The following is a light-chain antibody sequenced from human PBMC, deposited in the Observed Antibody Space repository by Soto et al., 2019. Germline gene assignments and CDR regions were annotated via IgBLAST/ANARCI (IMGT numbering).Light chain of an antibody. CDR1: QSLSTSV. V-gene: IGKV3-20*01. CDR3: LQYGSPLHT. CDR2: GAS. J-gene: IGKJ2*01. Sequence: EVVLTQSPGTLSLSPGERATLSCRASQSLSTSVLAWYQKKPGQAPRLLIYGASNRATGIPDRFSGSGSGTDFTLTISRLEPEDFAVYFCLQYGSPLHTFGQGTKLEVK.